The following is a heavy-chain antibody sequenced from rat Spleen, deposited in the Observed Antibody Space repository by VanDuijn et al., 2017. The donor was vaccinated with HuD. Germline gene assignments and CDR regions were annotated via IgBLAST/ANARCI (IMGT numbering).Heavy chain of an antibody. Sequence: EVQLVESGGGLVQPGRSLKLSCAASGFTFSDYGMAWVRQAPTKGLEWVASISSSGGSTYYRDSVKGRFTVSRDNAKSTLYLQMDSLRSEDTATYYCARHPDYSNYFDYWGQGVMVTVSS. CDR2: ISSSGGST. V-gene: IGHV5S13*01. J-gene: IGHJ2*01. CDR1: GFTFSDYG. D-gene: IGHD1-1*01. CDR3: ARHPDYSNYFDY.